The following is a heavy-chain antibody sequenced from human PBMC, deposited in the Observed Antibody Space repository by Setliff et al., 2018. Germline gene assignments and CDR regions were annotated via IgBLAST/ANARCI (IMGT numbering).Heavy chain of an antibody. V-gene: IGHV4-39*07. D-gene: IGHD3-9*01. CDR3: ARAPRYFDPTGSYFDY. CDR2: MYYGGGGST. Sequence: PSETLSLTCTVSGASVSGNSYYWGWIRQPPGKGLEWIGSMYYGGGGSTHYNASLKSRVTISVDTSKNQFSLKLSSVTAADTAVYYCARAPRYFDPTGSYFDYWGQGTLVTVSS. CDR1: GASVSGNSYY. J-gene: IGHJ4*02.